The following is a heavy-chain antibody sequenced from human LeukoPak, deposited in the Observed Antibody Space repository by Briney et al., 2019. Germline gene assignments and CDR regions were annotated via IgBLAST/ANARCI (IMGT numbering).Heavy chain of an antibody. Sequence: QAGGSLRLSCSASGFTFRNYPMHWVRQAPGKGLEYVSAISSNGGSTFYADSVKGKFTISRDNSKNTLYLQMNSLRAEDTAVYYCARRQRGSYDFDYWGQGTQVTVSS. J-gene: IGHJ4*02. V-gene: IGHV3-64*04. D-gene: IGHD1-26*01. CDR2: ISSNGGST. CDR3: ARRQRGSYDFDY. CDR1: GFTFRNYP.